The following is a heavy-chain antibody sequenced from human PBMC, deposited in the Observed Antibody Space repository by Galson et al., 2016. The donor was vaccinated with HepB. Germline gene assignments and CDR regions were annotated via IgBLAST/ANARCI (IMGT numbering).Heavy chain of an antibody. CDR2: ISDSGRST. Sequence: SLRLSCAASGFSFSTYEVNWIRQTPGKGLEWVSYISDSGRSTHYIDSVEGRYTISRDNAKNTLDLQMNSLRADDTAVYYCARKLRGSGYDYWGQGTLVTVSS. V-gene: IGHV3-48*03. J-gene: IGHJ4*02. D-gene: IGHD5-12*01. CDR1: GFSFSTYE. CDR3: ARKLRGSGYDY.